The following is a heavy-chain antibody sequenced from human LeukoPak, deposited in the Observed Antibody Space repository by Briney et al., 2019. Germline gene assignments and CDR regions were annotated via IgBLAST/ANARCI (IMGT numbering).Heavy chain of an antibody. J-gene: IGHJ4*02. CDR2: IYTSGST. CDR3: AREAYCGGDCYYLFDY. Sequence: SETLSLTCTVSGDSMSSYYWSWIRQPAGKGLEWIGRIYTSGSTNYNPSLKSRVTMSVDTSKSQFSLKLSSVTAADTAVYYCAREAYCGGDCYYLFDYWGQGALVTVSS. V-gene: IGHV4-4*07. CDR1: GDSMSSYY. D-gene: IGHD2-21*02.